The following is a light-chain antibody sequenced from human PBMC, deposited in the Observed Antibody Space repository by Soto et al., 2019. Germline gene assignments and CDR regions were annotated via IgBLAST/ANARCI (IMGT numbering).Light chain of an antibody. V-gene: IGKV1-39*01. CDR2: VAS. Sequence: DIQMTQSPSSLSASVGDRVTITCRASQSIRNYVNWYQQKPGKAPKFLIYVASTLQIGVPSRFSGSGYGTEFTLTISNLQPEDFATYYCQQSYSSPYTCGTGTKLEIK. CDR3: QQSYSSPYT. CDR1: QSIRNY. J-gene: IGKJ2*01.